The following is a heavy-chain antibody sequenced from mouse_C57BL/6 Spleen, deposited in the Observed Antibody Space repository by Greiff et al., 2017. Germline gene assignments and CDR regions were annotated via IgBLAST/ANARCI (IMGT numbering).Heavy chain of an antibody. J-gene: IGHJ2*01. CDR3: ARPLITTVVAFDY. CDR2: ISSGSSTI. V-gene: IGHV5-17*01. Sequence: VQLKESGGGLVKPGGSLKLSCAASGFTFSDYGMHWVRQAPEKGLEWVAYISSGSSTIYYADTVKGRFTISRDNAKNTLFLQMTSLRSEDTAMYYCARPLITTVVAFDYWGQGTTLTVSS. CDR1: GFTFSDYG. D-gene: IGHD1-1*01.